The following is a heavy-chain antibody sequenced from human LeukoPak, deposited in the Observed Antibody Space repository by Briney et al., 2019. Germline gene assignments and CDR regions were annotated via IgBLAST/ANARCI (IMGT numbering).Heavy chain of an antibody. CDR1: GYTLTELS. D-gene: IGHD2-2*01. CDR3: ATGCSSTSCSKWGYYYYGMDV. Sequence: ASVKVSCKVSGYTLTELSMHWVRQAPGQGLEWMGGFDPEDGETIYAQKFQGRVTMTEDTSTDTAYMELSSLRSEDTAVYYCATGCSSTSCSKWGYYYYGMDVWGQGTTVTVSS. CDR2: FDPEDGET. V-gene: IGHV1-24*01. J-gene: IGHJ6*02.